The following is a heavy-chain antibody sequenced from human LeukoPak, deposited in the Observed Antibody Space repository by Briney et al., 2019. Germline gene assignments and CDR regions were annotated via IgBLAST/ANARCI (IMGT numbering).Heavy chain of an antibody. V-gene: IGHV4-39*01. CDR2: IYQSGSGSS. CDR3: VSTLRFLPYRRFDY. Sequence: PSETLSLTCSVSGGSIISSNYYWGWIRQPPGKGLEWIGSIYQSGSGSSYYNPSLKSRVTICGDTSKNQFFLRLSSVTAADTAVYYCVSTLRFLPYRRFDYWGQGTLVTVPS. D-gene: IGHD3-3*01. J-gene: IGHJ4*02. CDR1: GGSIISSNYY.